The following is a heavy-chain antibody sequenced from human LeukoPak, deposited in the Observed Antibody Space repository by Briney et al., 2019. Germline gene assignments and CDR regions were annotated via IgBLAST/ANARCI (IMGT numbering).Heavy chain of an antibody. Sequence: GGSLRLSCAASGFIFSSYAMSWVRQAPGKGLEWVGRVKGKTDGAAADYAAPVKGRFSISTDDSRDTLYLQMRGLKTEDTAVYYCITEHNWGHGTLVTVSS. V-gene: IGHV3-15*01. D-gene: IGHD2-21*01. J-gene: IGHJ4*01. CDR1: GFIFSSYA. CDR2: VKGKTDGAAA. CDR3: ITEHN.